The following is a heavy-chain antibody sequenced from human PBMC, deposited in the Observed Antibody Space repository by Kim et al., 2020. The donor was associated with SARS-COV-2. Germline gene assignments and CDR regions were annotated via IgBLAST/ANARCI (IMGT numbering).Heavy chain of an antibody. J-gene: IGHJ4*02. D-gene: IGHD5-12*01. Sequence: VDFIRGRLNVARDTAKSSVYLQMNSLNPEDTAVYYCAKQKIDSATIFDYWGQGTLVTVSS. CDR3: AKQKIDSATIFDY. V-gene: IGHV3-7*01.